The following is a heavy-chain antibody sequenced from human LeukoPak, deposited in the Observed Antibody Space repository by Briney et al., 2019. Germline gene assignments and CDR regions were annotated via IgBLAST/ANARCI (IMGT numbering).Heavy chain of an antibody. CDR1: GFTFSSYA. CDR2: ISYDGSNK. Sequence: GGSLRLSCAASGFTFSSYAMHWVRQAPGKGLEWVAVISYDGSNKYYADSVKGRFTISRDNSKDTLYLQMNSLRAEDTAVYYCARRESDDGMDVWGQGTTVTVS. V-gene: IGHV3-30-3*01. J-gene: IGHJ6*02. D-gene: IGHD3-10*01. CDR3: ARRESDDGMDV.